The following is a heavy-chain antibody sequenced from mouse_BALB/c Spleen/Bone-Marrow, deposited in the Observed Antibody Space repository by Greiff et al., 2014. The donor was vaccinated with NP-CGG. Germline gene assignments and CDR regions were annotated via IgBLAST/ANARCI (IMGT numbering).Heavy chain of an antibody. D-gene: IGHD2-4*01. CDR2: ISTYYGDA. V-gene: IGHV1S137*01. J-gene: IGHJ3*01. Sequence: QVQLQQSGAKLVRPGVSVKISCKGSGYTFTDYAMHWVKQSHAKSLEWIGVISTYYGDASYNQKFKGKATMTVDKSSSTAYMELARLTSEDSAIYYCARDYDYGFAYWGQGTLVTVSA. CDR1: GYTFTDYA. CDR3: ARDYDYGFAY.